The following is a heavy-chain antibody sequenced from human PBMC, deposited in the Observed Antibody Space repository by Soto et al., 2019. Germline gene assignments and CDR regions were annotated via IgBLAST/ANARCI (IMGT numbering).Heavy chain of an antibody. CDR2: IYYSAST. CDR3: ARDSRTPSGGIDV. Sequence: SETVSLTRTVSGGYINRADHNWPRIRQSPGKGLEWIGAIYYSASTYYNPSLVSRVRISIDTSKNQFSLELTSVTAADTAVYYCARDSRTPSGGIDVWGQGTTVT. V-gene: IGHV4-30-4*01. J-gene: IGHJ6*02. CDR1: GGYINRADHN.